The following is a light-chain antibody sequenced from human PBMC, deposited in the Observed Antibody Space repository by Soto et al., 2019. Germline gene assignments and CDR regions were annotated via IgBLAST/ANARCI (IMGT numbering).Light chain of an antibody. V-gene: IGKV3-15*01. CDR3: QQYGSSSPWT. CDR1: QSVSGN. Sequence: EIVMTQSPATLSVSPGERATLSCRASQSVSGNLAWYQQKPGQAPRLLIYGASTRATGIPARFSGSGSGTEYTLTISSLQSEDFASSYCQQYGSSSPWTFGQGTKVEIK. CDR2: GAS. J-gene: IGKJ1*01.